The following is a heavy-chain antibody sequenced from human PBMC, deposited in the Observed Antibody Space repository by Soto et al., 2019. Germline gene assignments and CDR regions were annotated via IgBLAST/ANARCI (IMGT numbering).Heavy chain of an antibody. J-gene: IGHJ4*02. V-gene: IGHV1-46*01. Sequence: AAVKVSCKASGYTFTSYYMHWVRQAPGQGLEWMGIINPSGGSTSYAQKFQGRVTMTRDTSTSTVYMELSSLRSEDTAVYYCARGHGYTSGWYHGPKYYIDFWGQGGLVTV. CDR1: GYTFTSYY. D-gene: IGHD6-19*01. CDR3: ARGHGYTSGWYHGPKYYIDF. CDR2: INPSGGST.